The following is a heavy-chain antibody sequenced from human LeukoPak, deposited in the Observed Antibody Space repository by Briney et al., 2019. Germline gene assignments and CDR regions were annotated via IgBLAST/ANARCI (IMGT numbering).Heavy chain of an antibody. D-gene: IGHD4-11*01. CDR3: ARGLFQHPTVTLYCFDY. CDR2: IYHSGST. V-gene: IGHV4-38-2*01. J-gene: IGHJ4*02. Sequence: PSETLSLTCAVSGYSISSGYYWGWIRQSPGKGLEWIGNIYHSGSTYKNPSLKSRVTISLDTSKNQFSLKLSSVTAADTAVYYCARGLFQHPTVTLYCFDYWGQGTLVTVSS. CDR1: GYSISSGYY.